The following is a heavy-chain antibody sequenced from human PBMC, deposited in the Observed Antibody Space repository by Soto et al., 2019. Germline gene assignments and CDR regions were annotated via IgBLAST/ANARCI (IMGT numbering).Heavy chain of an antibody. CDR3: ARTRFEAAAGTLVFPDYYYMDV. CDR1: GGSFSGYY. Sequence: PSETLSLTCAVYGGSFSGYYWSWIRQPPGKGLEWIGYIYYSGSTNYNPSLKSRVTISVDTSKNQFSLKLSSVTAADTAVYYCARTRFEAAAGTLVFPDYYYMDVWGKGTTVTVSS. V-gene: IGHV4-59*01. D-gene: IGHD6-13*01. J-gene: IGHJ6*03. CDR2: IYYSGST.